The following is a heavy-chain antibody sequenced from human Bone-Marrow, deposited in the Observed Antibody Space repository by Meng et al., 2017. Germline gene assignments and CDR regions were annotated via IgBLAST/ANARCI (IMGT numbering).Heavy chain of an antibody. CDR1: GFTFSSYA. CDR2: ISYDGSNK. J-gene: IGHJ4*02. CDR3: ARDSGGDDY. V-gene: IGHV3-30*01. Sequence: GESLKISCAASGFTFSSYAMHWVRQAPGKGLEWVAVISYDGSNKYYADSVKGRFTISRDNSKNTLYLQMNSLRAEDTAVYYCARDSGGDDYWGQGTLVTVSS. D-gene: IGHD2-21*02.